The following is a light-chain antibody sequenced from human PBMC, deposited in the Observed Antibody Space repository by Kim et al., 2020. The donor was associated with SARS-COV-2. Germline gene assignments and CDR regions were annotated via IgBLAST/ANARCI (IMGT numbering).Light chain of an antibody. J-gene: IGLJ2*01. CDR1: KLGDKY. CDR3: QAWDRTTVV. CDR2: QDS. Sequence: SVARGRTASITCSGDKLGDKYAGWYQQKPGQAPVWVIYQDSKRPAGIPERFSGSNAGNTASLTISGTQAMDEADYYCQAWDRTTVVFGGGTQLTVL. V-gene: IGLV3-1*01.